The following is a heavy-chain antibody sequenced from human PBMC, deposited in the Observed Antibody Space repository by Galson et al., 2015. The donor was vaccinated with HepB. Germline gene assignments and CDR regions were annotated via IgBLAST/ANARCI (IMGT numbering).Heavy chain of an antibody. Sequence: LRLSFAASGFTFSDYYMSWIRQAPGKGLEWVSYISSSSSYTNYADSVKGRFTISRDNAKNSLYLQMNSLRAEDTAVYYCASTDLSSSWLPTRDYWGQGTLVTVSS. V-gene: IGHV3-11*03. D-gene: IGHD6-13*01. CDR2: ISSSSSYT. J-gene: IGHJ4*02. CDR1: GFTFSDYY. CDR3: ASTDLSSSWLPTRDY.